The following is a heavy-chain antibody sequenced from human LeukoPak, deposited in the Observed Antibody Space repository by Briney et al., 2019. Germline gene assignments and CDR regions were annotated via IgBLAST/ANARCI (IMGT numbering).Heavy chain of an antibody. CDR2: IYYSGST. J-gene: IGHJ4*02. CDR3: ARGSSWYSHFGN. CDR1: GGSISSYY. Sequence: PSETLSLTCTVSGGSISSYYWSWIRQPPGKGLEWIGYIYYSGSTNYNPSLKSRVTISIDTSKNQFSLKLSSVTAADSALYYCARGSSWYSHFGNWGQGTLVTVSS. D-gene: IGHD6-13*01. V-gene: IGHV4-59*01.